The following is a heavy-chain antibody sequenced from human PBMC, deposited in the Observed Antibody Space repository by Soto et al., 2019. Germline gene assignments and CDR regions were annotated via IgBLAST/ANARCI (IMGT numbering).Heavy chain of an antibody. CDR2: ISGRSSTI. V-gene: IGHV3-48*01. Sequence: PGGSLRLSCVASGFTFSSYSMNWVRQAPGKGLEWVSYISGRSSTISYADSVKGRFTISSDNAKNSLYLQMNSLRTEDTAVYYCARDSAYAFDYWGQGILVTVSS. D-gene: IGHD5-12*01. J-gene: IGHJ4*02. CDR3: ARDSAYAFDY. CDR1: GFTFSSYS.